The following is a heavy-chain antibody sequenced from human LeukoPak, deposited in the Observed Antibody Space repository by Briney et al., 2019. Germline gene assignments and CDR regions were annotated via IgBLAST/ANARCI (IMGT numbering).Heavy chain of an antibody. V-gene: IGHV4-39*01. J-gene: IGHJ4*02. D-gene: IGHD3-3*01. Sequence: PSETLSLTCTVSVGSISSSSYYWGWIRQPPGKGLEWIGSIYYSGSTYYNPSLKSRVTISVDTSKNQFSLKLSSVTAADTAVYYCARTLYDFWSGYHDYWGQGTLVTVSS. CDR3: ARTLYDFWSGYHDY. CDR2: IYYSGST. CDR1: VGSISSSSYY.